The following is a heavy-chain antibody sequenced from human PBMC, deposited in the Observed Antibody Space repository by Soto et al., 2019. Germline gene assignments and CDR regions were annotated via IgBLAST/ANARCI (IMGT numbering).Heavy chain of an antibody. D-gene: IGHD1-26*01. CDR1: GFTVSSTY. CDR3: ASSTYGGSYPYYFDY. Sequence: EVQLVETGGGLIQPGGSLRLSCAASGFTVSSTYMTWVRQAPGKGLEWVSVIYSGGSTYYADSVKGRFTISRDNSKNTLYLQMNSLRADGTAMYYCASSTYGGSYPYYFDYWGPGTLVTVSS. J-gene: IGHJ4*02. V-gene: IGHV3-53*02. CDR2: IYSGGST.